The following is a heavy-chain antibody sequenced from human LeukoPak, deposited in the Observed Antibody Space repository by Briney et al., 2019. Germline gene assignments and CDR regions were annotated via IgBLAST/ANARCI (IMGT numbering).Heavy chain of an antibody. V-gene: IGHV4-34*01. J-gene: IGHJ6*02. CDR1: GGSFSGYY. Sequence: PSETLSLTCVVYGGSFSGYYWSWIRQPPGRGLEWIGEINHSGSTNYNPSLKSRVTISVDTSKNQFSLKLSSVTAADTAVYYCARAPSGGMDVWGQGTTVTVSS. CDR2: INHSGST. CDR3: ARAPSGGMDV.